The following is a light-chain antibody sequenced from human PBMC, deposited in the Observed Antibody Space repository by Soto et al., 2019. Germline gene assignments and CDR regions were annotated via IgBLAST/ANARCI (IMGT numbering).Light chain of an antibody. Sequence: DIQMTQSPSSLSASVGDRVTITCRASQSISSYLNWYQQKPGKAPKLLIYAASSLQSGVSSRFRGSGSGTDFTLTISSLQPEDFATYYCQQSYSTLWTFGQGNKVEIK. CDR2: AAS. J-gene: IGKJ1*01. CDR1: QSISSY. CDR3: QQSYSTLWT. V-gene: IGKV1-39*01.